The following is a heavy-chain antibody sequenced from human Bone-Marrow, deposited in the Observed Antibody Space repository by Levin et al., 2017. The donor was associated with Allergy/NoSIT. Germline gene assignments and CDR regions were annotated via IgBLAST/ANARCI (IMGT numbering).Heavy chain of an antibody. Sequence: GGSLRLSCAASEFIVSSNYMSWVRQAPGKGLDWVSVIHSRGSAYYADSVKGRFTISRDNSNNTLYLQMNTLRAEDTAVYYCVARSNGLDVWGQGTTVTVSS. CDR2: IHSRGSA. CDR3: VARSNGLDV. V-gene: IGHV3-66*01. CDR1: EFIVSSNY. J-gene: IGHJ6*02. D-gene: IGHD5-12*01.